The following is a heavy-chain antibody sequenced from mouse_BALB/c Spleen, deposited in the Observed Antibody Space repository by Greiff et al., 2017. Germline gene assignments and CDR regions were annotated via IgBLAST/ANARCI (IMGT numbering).Heavy chain of an antibody. V-gene: IGHV1-7*01. J-gene: IGHJ4*01. CDR1: GYTFTSYW. CDR2: INPSTGYT. Sequence: QVQLQQSGAELAKPGASVKMSCKASGYTFTSYWMHWVKQRPGQGLEWIGYINPSTGYTEYNQKFKDKATLTADKSSSTAYMQLSSLTSEDSAVYYCARKGNYGSSPDYYAMDYWGQGTSVTVSS. D-gene: IGHD1-1*01. CDR3: ARKGNYGSSPDYYAMDY.